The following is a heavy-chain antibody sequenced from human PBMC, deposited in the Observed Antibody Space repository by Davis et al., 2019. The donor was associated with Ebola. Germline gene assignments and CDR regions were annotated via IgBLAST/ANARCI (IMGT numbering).Heavy chain of an antibody. CDR3: ARETSGELLAAGFDP. Sequence: ASVKVSCKASGYTFTSYYMHWVRQAPGQGLEWMGIINPSGGSTSYAQKFQGRVTMTRDTSTSTVYMELSSLRSEDTAVYYCARETSGELLAAGFDPWGQGTLVTVSS. J-gene: IGHJ5*02. CDR2: INPSGGST. V-gene: IGHV1-46*01. D-gene: IGHD1-26*01. CDR1: GYTFTSYY.